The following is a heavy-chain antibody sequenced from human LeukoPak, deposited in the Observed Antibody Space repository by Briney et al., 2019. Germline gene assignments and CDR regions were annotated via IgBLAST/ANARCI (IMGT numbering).Heavy chain of an antibody. J-gene: IGHJ6*03. Sequence: PGGSLRLSCAASGFTFSSYSMNWVRQAPGKGLEWVSSISSSSSYIYYADSVKGRFTISRDNAKNSLYLQMNSLRAEDTAVYYCARVGSGSSPYGYYYMDVWGKGTTVTVSS. CDR1: GFTFSSYS. D-gene: IGHD6-6*01. CDR3: ARVGSGSSPYGYYYMDV. CDR2: ISSSSSYI. V-gene: IGHV3-21*01.